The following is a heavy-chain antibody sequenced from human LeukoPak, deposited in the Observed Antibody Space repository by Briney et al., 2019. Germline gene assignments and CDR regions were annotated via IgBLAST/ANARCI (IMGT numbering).Heavy chain of an antibody. CDR3: ARVGYCSGGSCYSDFENWFDP. CDR2: IYRGDSDT. D-gene: IGHD2-15*01. CDR1: GYSFTSYW. V-gene: IGHV5-51*01. J-gene: IGHJ5*02. Sequence: PGESLKISCKGSGYSFTSYWIGWVRQMPGKGLEWMGIIYRGDSDTTYSPSFQGQVTISADKSISTAYLQWRSLKASDTAMYYCARVGYCSGGSCYSDFENWFDPWGQGTLVTVSS.